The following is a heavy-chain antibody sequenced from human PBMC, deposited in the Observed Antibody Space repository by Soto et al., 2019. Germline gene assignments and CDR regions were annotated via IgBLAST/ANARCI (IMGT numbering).Heavy chain of an antibody. V-gene: IGHV3-15*01. J-gene: IGHJ4*02. CDR1: GFTFSNAW. CDR3: TNGTGYSSGLPGY. D-gene: IGHD6-19*01. Sequence: GGSLRLSCAASGFTFSNAWMSWVRQAPGKGLEWVGRIKSKTDGGTTDYAAPVKGRFNSSRDDSKNTMYLQMTRLKTEDPAVYYCTNGTGYSSGLPGYWGQGTLVTVSS. CDR2: IKSKTDGGTT.